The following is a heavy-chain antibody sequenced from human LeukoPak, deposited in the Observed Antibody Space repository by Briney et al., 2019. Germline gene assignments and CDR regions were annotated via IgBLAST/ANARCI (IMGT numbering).Heavy chain of an antibody. CDR1: GGSLSSYY. CDR3: ARDFGPDYGGNSGLAFDI. V-gene: IGHV4-59*01. D-gene: IGHD4-23*01. J-gene: IGHJ3*02. Sequence: SETLSLTCTVSGGSLSSYYWSWIRQPPGKGLEWIGYIYYSGSTNYNPSLKSRVTISVDTSKNQFSLKLSSVTAADTAVYYCARDFGPDYGGNSGLAFDIWGQGTMVTVS. CDR2: IYYSGST.